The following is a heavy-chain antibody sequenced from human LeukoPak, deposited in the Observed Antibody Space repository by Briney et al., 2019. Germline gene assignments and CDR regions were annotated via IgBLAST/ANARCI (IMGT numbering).Heavy chain of an antibody. CDR3: TRAGPYCSGGTCYYDAFDI. CDR1: GYTFTGYH. V-gene: IGHV1-2*02. CDR2: INSNSGGT. Sequence: GASVKVSCKASGYTFTGYHIHWVRQAPGQGLAWMGWINSNSGGTNYAQNFQGRVTVTRDTSISTAYMELSSLRFDDTAVYYCTRAGPYCSGGTCYYDAFDIWGQGTMVTVSS. D-gene: IGHD2-15*01. J-gene: IGHJ3*02.